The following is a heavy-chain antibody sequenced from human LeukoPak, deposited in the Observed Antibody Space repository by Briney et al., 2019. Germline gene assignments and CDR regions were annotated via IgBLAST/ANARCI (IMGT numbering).Heavy chain of an antibody. D-gene: IGHD6-13*01. CDR3: AKSFSSSWYGGRLFDS. Sequence: NASETLSLTCIVSGVSIRSFYWSWIRQPPGKGLEWLGCFYQSGGTNYNPSLKSRVTMSVDTSKNQVSLKMTSVTAADTAVYYCAKSFSSSWYGGRLFDSWGQGTLVIVSS. CDR1: GVSIRSFY. V-gene: IGHV4-59*01. CDR2: FYQSGGT. J-gene: IGHJ4*02.